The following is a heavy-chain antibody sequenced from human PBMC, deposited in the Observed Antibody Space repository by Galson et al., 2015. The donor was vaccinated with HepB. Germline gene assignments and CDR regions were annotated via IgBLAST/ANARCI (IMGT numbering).Heavy chain of an antibody. J-gene: IGHJ4*02. CDR3: TSTGTKRGGFDY. V-gene: IGHV6-1*01. CDR2: TYYRSKWYN. D-gene: IGHD1-7*01. Sequence: CAISGDSVSSNSAAWNWIRQSPSRGLEWLGRTYYRSKWYNDYAVSVKSRITINPDTSKNQFSLQLNSVTTEDTAVYYCTSTGTKRGGFDYWGQGTLVTVSS. CDR1: GDSVSSNSAA.